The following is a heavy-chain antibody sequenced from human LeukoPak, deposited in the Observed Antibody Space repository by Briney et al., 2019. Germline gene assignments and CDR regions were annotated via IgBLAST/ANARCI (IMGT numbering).Heavy chain of an antibody. V-gene: IGHV4-59*01. CDR3: ARDGPYYGYFDY. J-gene: IGHJ4*02. CDR2: IYYSGST. D-gene: IGHD4-17*01. Sequence: SETLSLTCTVSGGSISSYCWSWIRQPPGKGLEWIGYIYYSGSTNYNPSLKSRVTISVDTSKNQFSLKLSSVTAADTAVYYCARDGPYYGYFDYWGQGTLVTVSS. CDR1: GGSISSYC.